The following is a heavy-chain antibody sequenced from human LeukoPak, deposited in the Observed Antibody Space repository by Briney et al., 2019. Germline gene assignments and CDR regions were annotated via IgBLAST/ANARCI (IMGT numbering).Heavy chain of an antibody. J-gene: IGHJ4*02. D-gene: IGHD6-19*01. V-gene: IGHV3-53*01. CDR1: GFAVSSNH. Sequence: PGGSLRLSCAASGFAVSSNHMSWVRQAPGKGLEWVAIIYRGGNTYYADSVKGRFTISRDNSENTLYLQMNSLRGEDTAVYYCARGAEAGPFYFASWGQGTLVTVSS. CDR3: ARGAEAGPFYFAS. CDR2: IYRGGNT.